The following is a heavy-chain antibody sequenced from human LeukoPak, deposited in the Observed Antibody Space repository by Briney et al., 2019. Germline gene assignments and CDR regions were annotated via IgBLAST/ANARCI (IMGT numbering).Heavy chain of an antibody. J-gene: IGHJ3*02. Sequence: PSQTLSLTCTVSGDSISSGDYYWSWIRQPPGKGLEWIGEINHSGSTNYNPSLKSRVTTSVDTSKNQFSLKLSSVTAADTAVYYCASRAFDIWGQGTMVTVSS. CDR3: ASRAFDI. CDR2: INHSGST. V-gene: IGHV4-30-4*08. CDR1: GDSISSGDYY.